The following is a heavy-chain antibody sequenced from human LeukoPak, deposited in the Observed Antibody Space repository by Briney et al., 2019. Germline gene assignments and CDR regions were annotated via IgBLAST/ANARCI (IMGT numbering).Heavy chain of an antibody. D-gene: IGHD3-10*02. CDR3: ARGVRGVIICMDV. V-gene: IGHV3-33*08. CDR2: IWYDGSNK. J-gene: IGHJ6*03. Sequence: GRSLRLSCAASGFTFSSYAMHWVRQAPGKGLEWVAVIWYDGSNKYYADSVKGRFTISRDNSKNTLYLQMNSLRAEDTAVYYCARGVRGVIICMDVWGKGTTVTVSS. CDR1: GFTFSSYA.